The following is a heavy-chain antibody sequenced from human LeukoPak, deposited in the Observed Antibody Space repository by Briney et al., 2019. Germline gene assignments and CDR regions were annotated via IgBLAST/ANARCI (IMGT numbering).Heavy chain of an antibody. CDR3: AKAEWWELLDFDY. D-gene: IGHD1-26*01. CDR1: GFAFGSEA. V-gene: IGHV3-23*01. CDR2: ISPGGGTT. J-gene: IGHJ4*02. Sequence: GGSLRLSCAVSGFAFGSEAMSWVRQSPARGLEWVASISPGGGTTYYADYVKGRFTISRDNSKNSLFVQMNSLRAEDTAVYYCAKAEWWELLDFDYWGQGTLVTVSS.